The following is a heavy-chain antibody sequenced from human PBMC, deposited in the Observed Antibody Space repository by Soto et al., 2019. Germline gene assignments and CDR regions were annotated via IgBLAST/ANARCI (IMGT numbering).Heavy chain of an antibody. J-gene: IGHJ6*03. CDR1: GGSISSSVQY. CDR3: ARHRGDYGDYSGFYYYYMDV. CDR2: IYYSGST. D-gene: IGHD4-17*01. V-gene: IGHV4-39*01. Sequence: SETLSLTCTVSGGSISSSVQYWGWIRQPPGKGLEWIGYIYYSGSTYYNPSLKSRVTISVDTSKNQFSLKLSSVTAADTAVYYCARHRGDYGDYSGFYYYYMDVWGKGTTVTVSS.